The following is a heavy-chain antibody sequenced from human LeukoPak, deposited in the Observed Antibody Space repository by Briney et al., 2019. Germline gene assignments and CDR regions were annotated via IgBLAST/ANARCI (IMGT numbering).Heavy chain of an antibody. CDR1: GYSFTTFW. Sequence: GESLKIFCKGSGYSFTTFWIGWVRQMPGEGLEWMGVMYPGDSDTRYSPSFQGQVTISADKSITTAYLQWSSLKASDTAIYYCASSRYGSGSYYYFDFWGQGTLVTVSS. V-gene: IGHV5-51*01. CDR2: MYPGDSDT. J-gene: IGHJ4*02. CDR3: ASSRYGSGSYYYFDF. D-gene: IGHD3-10*01.